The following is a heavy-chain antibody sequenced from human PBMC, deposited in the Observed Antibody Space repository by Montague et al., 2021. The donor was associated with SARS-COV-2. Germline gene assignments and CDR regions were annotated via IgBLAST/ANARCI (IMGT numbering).Heavy chain of an antibody. CDR1: RGSFSNYY. V-gene: IGHV4-34*01. J-gene: IGHJ3*02. CDR2: INQCGAP. D-gene: IGHD3-9*01. CDR3: ARGRPVQGSFRHFDSISSGALDI. Sequence: SETLSLTCAVSRGSFSNYYCTWTRQSPGKGLEWIGEINQCGAPNXTPSLKSRVTISLDTSKKQISLKLNSVTVADTAVFFCARGRPVQGSFRHFDSISSGALDIWAQGSLVIVSS.